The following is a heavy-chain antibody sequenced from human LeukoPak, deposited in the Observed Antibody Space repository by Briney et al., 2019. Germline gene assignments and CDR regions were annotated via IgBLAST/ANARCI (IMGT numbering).Heavy chain of an antibody. Sequence: PGGSLRLSCAASGFTFSTYSMNWARQAPGKGLEWVSTIGSSGSSTFYADSVKGRFTISRDNSKSTLYLQMSGLRAEDTAIYYCDGGDGGWGQGTLVTVSS. CDR1: GFTFSTYS. CDR3: DGGDGG. CDR2: IGSSGSST. V-gene: IGHV3-23*01. J-gene: IGHJ4*02. D-gene: IGHD3-16*01.